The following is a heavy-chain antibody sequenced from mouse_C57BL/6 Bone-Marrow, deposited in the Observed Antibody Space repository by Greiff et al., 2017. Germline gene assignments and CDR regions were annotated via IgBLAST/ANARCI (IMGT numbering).Heavy chain of an antibody. D-gene: IGHD3-2*02. V-gene: IGHV1-64*01. J-gene: IGHJ4*01. CDR2: IHPNSGST. Sequence: QVQLQQPGAELVKPGASVKLSCKASGYTFTSYWMHWVKQRPGQGLEWIGMIHPNSGSTNYNEKFKSKATLTVDKSSSTAYMQLSSLTSEDSAVCYCARDSSGYYYAIHYWGRGTSVTVSS. CDR3: ARDSSGYYYAIHY. CDR1: GYTFTSYW.